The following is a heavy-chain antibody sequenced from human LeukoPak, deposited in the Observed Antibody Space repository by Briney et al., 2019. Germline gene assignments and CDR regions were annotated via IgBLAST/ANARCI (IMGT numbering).Heavy chain of an antibody. D-gene: IGHD3-10*01. CDR2: ISSSSSYI. CDR1: GFTFSSYS. CDR3: ASAMVRGRDYFDY. V-gene: IGHV3-21*01. J-gene: IGHJ4*02. Sequence: GGSLTLSCAASGFTFSSYSMNWVRQAPGKGLEWVSSISSSSSYIYYADSVKGRFTISRDNAKNSLYLQMNSLRAEDRAVYYCASAMVRGRDYFDYWGQGTLVTVSS.